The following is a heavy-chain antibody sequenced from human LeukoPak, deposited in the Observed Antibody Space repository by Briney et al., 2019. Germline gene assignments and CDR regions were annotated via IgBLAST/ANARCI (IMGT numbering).Heavy chain of an antibody. CDR1: GGSFSGYY. Sequence: SETLSLTCAVYGGSFSGYYWSWIRQPPGKGLEWIGEINHSGSTNYNPSLKSRVTISVDTSKNQFSLKLSSVTAADTAVYYCAREVGGKDHEFFDLWGRGTLVTVSS. CDR2: INHSGST. D-gene: IGHD4-23*01. V-gene: IGHV4-34*01. J-gene: IGHJ2*01. CDR3: AREVGGKDHEFFDL.